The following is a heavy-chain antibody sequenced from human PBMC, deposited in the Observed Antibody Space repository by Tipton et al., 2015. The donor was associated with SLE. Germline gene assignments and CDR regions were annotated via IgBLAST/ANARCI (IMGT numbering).Heavy chain of an antibody. D-gene: IGHD6-13*01. V-gene: IGHV3-23*01. CDR3: AKDGAGTYFQH. Sequence: SLRLSCAASGFTFSSYAMSWVRQAPGKGLEWVSTISGSGGRTYYADSVKGRFTISRDNSKNTLSLQMNSLRAEDTAVYYCAKDGAGTYFQHWGQGTLVTVSS. CDR2: ISGSGGRT. CDR1: GFTFSSYA. J-gene: IGHJ1*01.